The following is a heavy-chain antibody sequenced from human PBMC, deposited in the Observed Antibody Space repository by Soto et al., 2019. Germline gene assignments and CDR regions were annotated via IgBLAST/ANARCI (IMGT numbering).Heavy chain of an antibody. V-gene: IGHV1-18*01. CDR1: GSDFTTYG. CDR3: ARGRYGDY. D-gene: IGHD1-1*01. Sequence: QVHLVQSGAEVKNPGSSGKVSCKGSGSDFTTYGITWVRQAHGQGLEWMAWISAHNGNTDYEQKLEGRLTVTRDTATSTAYMELRSLRSDDAAVYYCARGRYGDYCVQGALVTVSS. J-gene: IGHJ4*02. CDR2: ISAHNGNT.